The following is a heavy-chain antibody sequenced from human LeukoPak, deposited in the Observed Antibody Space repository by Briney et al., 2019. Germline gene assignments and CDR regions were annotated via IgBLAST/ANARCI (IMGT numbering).Heavy chain of an antibody. D-gene: IGHD3-10*01. CDR3: ARGRYYGSGTLVYFDY. CDR2: IYTTGTT. J-gene: IGHJ4*02. V-gene: IGHV4-61*02. Sequence: PSQTLSLTCTVSGGSISSGSYYWSWLRQPAGTGLEWIMRIYTTGTTNSNSSLKRRVTISVDTSKNQFSLKLSSVTAADTAVYYCARGRYYGSGTLVYFDYWGQGTLVTVSS. CDR1: GGSISSGSYY.